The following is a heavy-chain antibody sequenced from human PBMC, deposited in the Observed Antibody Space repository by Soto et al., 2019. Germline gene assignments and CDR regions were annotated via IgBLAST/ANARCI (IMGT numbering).Heavy chain of an antibody. Sequence: ASVKVSGKASGGTFSTHTINWMRQAPGQGLEWMGWISAYNGNTNYAQKLQGRVTMTTDTSTSTAYMELSSLRSEDTAVYYCARGGVVYFLGFLYSGGLSTQGNIEGGEGVSRGREGDLHGGR. J-gene: IGHJ2*01. CDR2: ISAYNGNT. V-gene: IGHV1-18*01. CDR3: ARGGVVYFLGFLYSGGLSTQGNIEGGEGVSRGREGDLH. CDR1: GGTFSTHT. D-gene: IGHD3-16*01.